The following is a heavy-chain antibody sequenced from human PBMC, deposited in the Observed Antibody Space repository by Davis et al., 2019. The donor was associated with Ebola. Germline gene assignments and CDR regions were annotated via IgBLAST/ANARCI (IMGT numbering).Heavy chain of an antibody. CDR1: GFTFSSYS. CDR2: ISSSSSYI. Sequence: GESLKISCAASGFTFSSYSMNWVRQAPGKGLESVSSISSSSSYIYYADSVKGRFTISRDNAKNSLYLQMNSLRAEDTAVYYCARDQYSGYDYYYYGMDVWGQGTTVTVSS. V-gene: IGHV3-21*01. J-gene: IGHJ6*02. CDR3: ARDQYSGYDYYYYGMDV. D-gene: IGHD5-12*01.